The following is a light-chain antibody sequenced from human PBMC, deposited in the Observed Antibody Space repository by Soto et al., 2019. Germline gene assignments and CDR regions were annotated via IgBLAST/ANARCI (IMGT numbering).Light chain of an antibody. CDR2: DAS. CDR3: QQYNSYSRT. J-gene: IGKJ1*01. V-gene: IGKV1-5*01. Sequence: DIQMTQSPSTLSASVGDRVTITCRASQSISRWLARYQQKPGKAPNLLIYDASSLQSGVPSRFSASGSGTEFTLTISSLQPDDFAAYYCQQYNSYSRTFGQGTKVEIE. CDR1: QSISRW.